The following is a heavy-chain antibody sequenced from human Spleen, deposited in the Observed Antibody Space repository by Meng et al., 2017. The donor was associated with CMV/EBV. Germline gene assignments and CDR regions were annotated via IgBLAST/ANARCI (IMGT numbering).Heavy chain of an antibody. V-gene: IGHV4-34*01. CDR3: ARGPSVNTWHNWFDP. Sequence: IYGGSFSGHYWSWIRQPPGKGLEWIGEINHSGSTNYNASFKSRVTISIATSKNHFSLKLTSVTAADTAVYYCARGPSVNTWHNWFDPWGQGTLVTVSS. D-gene: IGHD4-11*01. J-gene: IGHJ5*02. CDR2: INHSGST. CDR1: GGSFSGHY.